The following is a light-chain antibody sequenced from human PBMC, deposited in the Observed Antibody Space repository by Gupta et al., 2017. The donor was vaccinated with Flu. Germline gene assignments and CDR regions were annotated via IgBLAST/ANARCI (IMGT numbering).Light chain of an antibody. Sequence: PGEGATLSCRARKSVSINLAWYQKKPGQSPRLLIYDASKRATGVSARFSGTGSGTDFTLTISSLQSEDFAIYYCQQYNDWPTFGGGTKVEIK. CDR2: DAS. CDR3: QQYNDWPT. CDR1: KSVSIN. J-gene: IGKJ4*01. V-gene: IGKV3-15*01.